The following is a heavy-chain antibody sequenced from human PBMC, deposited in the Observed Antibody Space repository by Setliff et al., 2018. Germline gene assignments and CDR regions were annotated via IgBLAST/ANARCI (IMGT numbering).Heavy chain of an antibody. Sequence: SETLSLTCTVSGGSISSDNQYWSWIRQPAGRGLEWIGRVYTSGSTDYNSSLKSRVTISIDTSKNHFSLWLSSVTAADTAVYYCARGKIRITMIVVPTGGAFDIWGQGTMVTVSS. D-gene: IGHD3-22*01. CDR2: VYTSGST. CDR1: GGSISSDNQY. V-gene: IGHV4-61*02. CDR3: ARGKIRITMIVVPTGGAFDI. J-gene: IGHJ3*02.